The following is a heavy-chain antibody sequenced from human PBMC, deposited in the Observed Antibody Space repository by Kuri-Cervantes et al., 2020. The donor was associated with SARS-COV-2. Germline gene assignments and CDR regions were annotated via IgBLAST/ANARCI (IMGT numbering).Heavy chain of an antibody. CDR3: ARDEDSGSYYPDAFDI. CDR1: GFTFSIYN. J-gene: IGHJ3*02. D-gene: IGHD1-26*01. V-gene: IGHV3-30*03. Sequence: GESLKISCAASGFTFSIYNMNWVRQAPGKGLEWVAVISYDGSNKYYADSVKGRFTISRDNSKNTLYLQMNSLRAEATAVYYCARDEDSGSYYPDAFDIWGQGTMVTVSS. CDR2: ISYDGSNK.